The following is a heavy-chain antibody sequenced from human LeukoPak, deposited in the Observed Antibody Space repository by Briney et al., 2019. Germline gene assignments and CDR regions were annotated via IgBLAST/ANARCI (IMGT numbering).Heavy chain of an antibody. J-gene: IGHJ4*02. V-gene: IGHV1-2*02. CDR3: ARDGPGKKSNFDY. CDR2: INPNSGDT. D-gene: IGHD3-10*01. CDR1: GYTFTGYY. Sequence: ASVKVSYKASGYTFTGYYMHWVRQAPGQGLEWMGWINPNSGDTNYAQRFQGRVTMTRDTSINTAYMELSRLRSDDTAVYYCARDGPGKKSNFDYWGQGTLVTVSS.